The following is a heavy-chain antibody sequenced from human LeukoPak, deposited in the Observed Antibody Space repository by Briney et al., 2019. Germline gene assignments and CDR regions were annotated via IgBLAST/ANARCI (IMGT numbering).Heavy chain of an antibody. D-gene: IGHD3-10*01. CDR2: ISYDGSNK. J-gene: IGHJ4*02. CDR3: AKDLGPYYYGSVPDY. Sequence: GGSLRLSCAASGFTFSSYGMHWVRQAPGKGLEWVAVISYDGSNKYYADSVKGRFTISRDNPKNTLYLQMNSLRAEDTAVYYCAKDLGPYYYGSVPDYWGQGTLVTVSS. V-gene: IGHV3-30*18. CDR1: GFTFSSYG.